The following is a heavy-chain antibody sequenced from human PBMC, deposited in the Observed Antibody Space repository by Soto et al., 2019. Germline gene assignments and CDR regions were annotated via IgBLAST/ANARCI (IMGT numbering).Heavy chain of an antibody. CDR1: GGTFSSYG. D-gene: IGHD4-17*01. V-gene: IGHV1-69*01. CDR2: IIPIFDTA. J-gene: IGHJ4*02. CDR3: ARAPDDYGDYGGLDY. Sequence: QVQLVQAGAEVKKPGSSVTVSCKASGGTFSSYGISWVRQAPGQGLEWMGGIIPIFDTANYAQKVQGRLTITAEESTSTAYMELSSLRSEDTAVYYCARAPDDYGDYGGLDYWGQGTRVTVSS.